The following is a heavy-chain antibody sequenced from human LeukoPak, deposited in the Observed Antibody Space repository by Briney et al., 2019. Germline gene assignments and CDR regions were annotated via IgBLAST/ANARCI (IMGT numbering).Heavy chain of an antibody. D-gene: IGHD6-13*01. CDR3: ARDSPESRIAAAGTPFDY. V-gene: IGHV4-34*01. CDR2: INHSGST. J-gene: IGHJ4*02. CDR1: GFTFSSYA. Sequence: GSLRLSCAASGFTFSSYAMSWVRQPPGKGLEWIGEINHSGSTNYNPSLKSRVTISVDTSKNQFSLKLSSVTAADTAVYYCARDSPESRIAAAGTPFDYWGQGTLVTVSS.